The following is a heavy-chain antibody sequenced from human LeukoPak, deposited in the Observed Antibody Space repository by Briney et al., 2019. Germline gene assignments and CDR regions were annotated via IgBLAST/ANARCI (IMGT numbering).Heavy chain of an antibody. CDR2: INHSGST. CDR1: GGSFSGYY. CDR3: ARGFSYYGSGSYYPYFDY. V-gene: IGHV4-34*01. D-gene: IGHD3-10*01. J-gene: IGHJ4*02. Sequence: SETLSLTCAVYGGSFSGYYWSWIRQPPGEGLEWIGEINHSGSTNYNPSLKSRVTISVDTSNNQFSLKLSSVTAADTAVYYCARGFSYYGSGSYYPYFDYWGQGTLVTVSS.